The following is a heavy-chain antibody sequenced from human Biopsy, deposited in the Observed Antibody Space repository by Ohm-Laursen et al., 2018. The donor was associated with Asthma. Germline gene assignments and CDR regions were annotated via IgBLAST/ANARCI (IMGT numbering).Heavy chain of an antibody. CDR2: SDHRGNT. CDR1: GLSSSAYY. D-gene: IGHD3-3*01. V-gene: IGHV4-34*01. Sequence: TLSLTCSMYGLSSSAYYWTWIRQTPGKGLEWIGESDHRGNTNTNATLESRVTISKAKSANEFSLKMKSVTAADTAIYYCAGGPEWSGLDIWGQGTTVTVSS. J-gene: IGHJ6*02. CDR3: AGGPEWSGLDI.